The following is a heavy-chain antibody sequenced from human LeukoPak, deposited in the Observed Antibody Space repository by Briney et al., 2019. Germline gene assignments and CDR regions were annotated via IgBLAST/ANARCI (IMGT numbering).Heavy chain of an antibody. CDR2: ISAYNGNT. V-gene: IGHV1-18*01. CDR3: ARVVDIVVVPAARVYMDV. J-gene: IGHJ6*03. D-gene: IGHD2-2*01. Sequence: APVKVSCKASGYTFTSYGISWVQQAPGQGLEWMGWISAYNGNTNYAQKLQGRVTMTTDTSTSTAYMELRSLRSDDTAVYYCARVVDIVVVPAARVYMDVWGKGTTVTVSS. CDR1: GYTFTSYG.